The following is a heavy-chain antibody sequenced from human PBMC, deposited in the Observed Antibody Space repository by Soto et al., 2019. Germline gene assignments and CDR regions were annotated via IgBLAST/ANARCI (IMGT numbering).Heavy chain of an antibody. CDR2: INHSGST. J-gene: IGHJ6*02. V-gene: IGHV4-34*01. CDR1: GGSFRGYY. CDR3: ATGPHGPGRYDYYHGMDV. Sequence: SETLSLTCAVYGGSFRGYYWSWIRQPPGKGLEWIGEINHSGSTNYNPSLKSRVTISVDTSKNQFSLKLSSVTAADTAVYYCATGPHGPGRYDYYHGMDVWGQGTTVTVSS. D-gene: IGHD3-10*01.